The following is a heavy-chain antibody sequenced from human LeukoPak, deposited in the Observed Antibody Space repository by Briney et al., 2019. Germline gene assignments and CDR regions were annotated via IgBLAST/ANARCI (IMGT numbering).Heavy chain of an antibody. V-gene: IGHV3-43*01. J-gene: IGHJ4*02. CDR1: GFTFGGST. CDR2: INWDGSRT. Sequence: PGGSLRLSCEASGFTFGGSTMHWVRQAPGKGLEWVSLINWDGSRTDYADSVMGRFIISRDSSKNSLYLQINNLRTEDTGLYYCAKDNGGYSYGLDYWGQGTLATVSS. CDR3: AKDNGGYSYGLDY. D-gene: IGHD5-18*01.